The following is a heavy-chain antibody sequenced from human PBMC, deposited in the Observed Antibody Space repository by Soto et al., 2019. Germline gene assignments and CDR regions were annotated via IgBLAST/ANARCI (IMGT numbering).Heavy chain of an antibody. CDR1: GGSFSGYY. V-gene: IGHV4-34*01. D-gene: IGHD3-16*02. Sequence: QVQLQQWGAGLLKPSETLSLTCAVYGGSFSGYYWSWIRQPPGKGLEWIGEINHSGSTNYNPSLKSRVDISVDTSNNQFALKLSSVSAADTAVYYCARGTANRRSSYFDYWGQGTLVTVSS. CDR3: ARGTANRRSSYFDY. CDR2: INHSGST. J-gene: IGHJ4*02.